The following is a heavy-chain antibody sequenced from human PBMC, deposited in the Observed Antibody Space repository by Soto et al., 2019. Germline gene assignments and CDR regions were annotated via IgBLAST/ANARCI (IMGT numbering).Heavy chain of an antibody. D-gene: IGHD1-26*01. Sequence: GGSLRLSCAASGFTFSSYAMSWVRQAPGKGLEWVSAISGSGGSTYYADSVKGRFTISRDNSKNTLYLQMNSLRAEDTAVYYCAKDGGSYFPHYYYYYYGMDVWGQGTTVTVSS. V-gene: IGHV3-23*01. J-gene: IGHJ6*02. CDR3: AKDGGSYFPHYYYYYYGMDV. CDR2: ISGSGGST. CDR1: GFTFSSYA.